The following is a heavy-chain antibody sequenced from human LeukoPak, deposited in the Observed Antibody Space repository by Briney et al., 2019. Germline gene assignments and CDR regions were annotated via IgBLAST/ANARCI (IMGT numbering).Heavy chain of an antibody. Sequence: PGESLRLSCAASGFTFSSYAMSWVRLAPGKGLEWVSTISGGGDSTYYADSVKGRFTISRDNSMNTLYLQVNSLRAEDTAVYYCAKEHSNYHYYYGTDVWGQGTTVTVSS. CDR3: AKEHSNYHYYYGTDV. J-gene: IGHJ6*02. CDR2: ISGGGDST. D-gene: IGHD4-11*01. CDR1: GFTFSSYA. V-gene: IGHV3-23*01.